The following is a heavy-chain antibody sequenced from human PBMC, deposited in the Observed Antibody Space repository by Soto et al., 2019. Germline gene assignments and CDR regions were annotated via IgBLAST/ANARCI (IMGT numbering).Heavy chain of an antibody. CDR3: ARVELLDYYDSSGYFAYYYGMDV. Sequence: SLRLSCAASGFTFSSYAMHWVRQAPGKGLEWVAVISYDGSNKYYADSVKGRFTISRDNSKNTLYLQMNSLRVEDMAVYYCARVELLDYYDSSGYFAYYYGMDVWGQGTTVTVSS. J-gene: IGHJ6*02. V-gene: IGHV3-30-3*01. CDR2: ISYDGSNK. D-gene: IGHD3-22*01. CDR1: GFTFSSYA.